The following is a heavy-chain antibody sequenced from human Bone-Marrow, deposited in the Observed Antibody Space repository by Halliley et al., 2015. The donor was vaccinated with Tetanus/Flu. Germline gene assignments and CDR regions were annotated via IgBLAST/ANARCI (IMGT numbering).Heavy chain of an antibody. CDR2: ISGSGGTT. J-gene: IGHJ4*02. D-gene: IGHD2-21*02. V-gene: IGHV3-23*01. Sequence: SLRLDCAASGFTFSGYAMSWVRQAPGKGLEWVSVISGSGGTTYYADSVKGRFTMSRDNSKYTVYLQMNSLRGEDTAIYYCAKDMGSVVTPVDYWGQGTQVTVSS. CDR3: AKDMGSVVTPVDY. CDR1: GFTFSGYA.